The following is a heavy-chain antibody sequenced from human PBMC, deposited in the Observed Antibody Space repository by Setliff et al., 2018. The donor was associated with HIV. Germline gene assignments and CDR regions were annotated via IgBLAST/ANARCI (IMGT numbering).Heavy chain of an antibody. J-gene: IGHJ4*02. V-gene: IGHV3-30*02. CDR2: INADGSNK. CDR3: AKGCGGAGFCYYADY. D-gene: IGHD2-21*01. CDR1: GFIFDTYP. Sequence: GGSLRLSCVASGFIFDTYPMNWVRQAPGKGLEWVSRINADGSNKYYADSVKGRFTISRDNSKNTLYLQMNSLRAEDTAVYYCAKGCGGAGFCYYADYWGQGTVVTVSS.